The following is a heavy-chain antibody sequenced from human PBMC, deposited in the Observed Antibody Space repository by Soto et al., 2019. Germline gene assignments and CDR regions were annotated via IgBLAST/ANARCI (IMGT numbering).Heavy chain of an antibody. CDR2: INPGGGST. CDR3: AESDSSLCGFDF. J-gene: IGHJ4*02. D-gene: IGHD6-6*01. V-gene: IGHV1-46*01. CDR1: GYTFTSYY. Sequence: ASVKVSCKASGYTFTSYYMHWVRQAPGQGLEWMGRINPGGGSTRYAQKFQGRVTMTRDTSTSTVYMELSSLRSEDTAVYYCAESDSSLCGFDFWGQGTLVTVSS.